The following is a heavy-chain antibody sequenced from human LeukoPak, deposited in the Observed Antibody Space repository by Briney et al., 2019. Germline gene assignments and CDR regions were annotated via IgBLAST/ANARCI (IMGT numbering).Heavy chain of an antibody. CDR3: ARAGSGIKGPFDY. Sequence: SETLSLTCTVSGGSISSGGYYWSWIRQHPGKGLEWIGYIYYSGSTYYNPSLKSRVTISVDTSKSQFSLKLSSVTAADTAVYYCARAGSGIKGPFDYWGQGTLVTVSS. CDR2: IYYSGST. D-gene: IGHD3-10*01. CDR1: GGSISSGGYY. J-gene: IGHJ4*02. V-gene: IGHV4-31*03.